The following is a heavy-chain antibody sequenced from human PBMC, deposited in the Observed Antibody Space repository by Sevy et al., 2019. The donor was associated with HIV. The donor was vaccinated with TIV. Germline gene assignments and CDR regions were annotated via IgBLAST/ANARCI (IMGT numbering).Heavy chain of an antibody. V-gene: IGHV3-53*01. Sequence: GGSLRLSCAASGFTVSSNYMSWVRQAPGKGLEWVSVIYSGGSTYYADSVKGRFTISRDNSKNTLYLQMNSLRAEDTVVYYCARGPLGGIAAAGNYWGQGTLVTVSS. CDR2: IYSGGST. CDR1: GFTVSSNY. D-gene: IGHD6-13*01. J-gene: IGHJ4*02. CDR3: ARGPLGGIAAAGNY.